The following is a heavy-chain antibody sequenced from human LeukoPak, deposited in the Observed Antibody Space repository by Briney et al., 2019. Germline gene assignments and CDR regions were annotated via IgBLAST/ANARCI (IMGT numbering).Heavy chain of an antibody. CDR2: IYYSGST. V-gene: IGHV4-59*01. CDR1: GGSISSYY. D-gene: IGHD3-3*01. CDR3: ARYDFLSGSVDY. J-gene: IGHJ4*02. Sequence: SETLSLTCTVSGGSISSYYWSWIRQPPGKGLEWIGYIYYSGSTNYNPSLKSRVTISVDTSKNQFSLKLSSVTAADTAVYYCARYDFLSGSVDYWGQGTLVTVSS.